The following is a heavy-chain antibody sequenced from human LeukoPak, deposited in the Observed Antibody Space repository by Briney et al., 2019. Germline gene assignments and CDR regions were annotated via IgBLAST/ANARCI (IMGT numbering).Heavy chain of an antibody. CDR3: ARDSRSGWGNWFDP. D-gene: IGHD6-19*01. CDR2: IYYSGST. CDR1: GGSISSGGYS. J-gene: IGHJ5*02. V-gene: IGHV4-30-4*07. Sequence: PSLTLSLTCAVSGGSISSGGYSWSWIRQPPGKGLEWIVYIYYSGSTYYNPSLKSRVTISVDTSKNQFSLKLSSVTAADTAVYYCARDSRSGWGNWFDPWGQGTLVTVSS.